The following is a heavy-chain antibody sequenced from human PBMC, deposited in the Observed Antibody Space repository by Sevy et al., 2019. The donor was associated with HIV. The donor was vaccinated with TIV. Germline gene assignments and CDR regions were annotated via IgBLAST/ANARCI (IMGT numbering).Heavy chain of an antibody. CDR3: TRASRTVFGVVLPLGMDV. V-gene: IGHV1-8*01. CDR2: MNPNSGNT. D-gene: IGHD3-3*01. Sequence: ASVKVSCKASGYTFTSYDINWVRQATGQGLEWMGWMNPNSGNTGYGQKFQGRVTMTRNTSISTAYMELSSLGSEDTAVYYCTRASRTVFGVVLPLGMDVWGQGTTVTVSS. CDR1: GYTFTSYD. J-gene: IGHJ6*02.